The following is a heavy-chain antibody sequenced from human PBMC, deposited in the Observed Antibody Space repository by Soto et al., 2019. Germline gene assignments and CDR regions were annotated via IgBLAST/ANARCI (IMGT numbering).Heavy chain of an antibody. CDR3: ARDPGISSGYHYVYAFDI. CDR1: GGSISSGGYY. Sequence: QVQLQESGPGLVKPSQTLSLTCTVSGGSISSGGYYWSWIRQHPGKGLEWIGYIHYSGSTYYNPYLKSRVILSLDPSKNQFSLNLSSVNAADTAMYYCARDPGISSGYHYVYAFDIWGQGTMVTVSS. V-gene: IGHV4-31*03. J-gene: IGHJ3*02. D-gene: IGHD3-22*01. CDR2: IHYSGST.